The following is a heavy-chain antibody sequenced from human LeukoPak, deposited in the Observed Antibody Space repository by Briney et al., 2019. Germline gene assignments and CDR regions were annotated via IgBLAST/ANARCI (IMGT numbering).Heavy chain of an antibody. CDR3: ARDCYYDYVWGRPSWFDP. CDR1: GYSISSGYN. J-gene: IGHJ5*02. Sequence: PSETLSLTCTVSGYSISSGYNWGWIRQPPGKGLEWIVIIYHTGSTYFNPSLKSRVTISVDTSKNQFSLKLSSVTAADTALYYCARDCYYDYVWGRPSWFDPWGQGTLVTVSS. V-gene: IGHV4-38-2*02. CDR2: IYHTGST. D-gene: IGHD3-16*01.